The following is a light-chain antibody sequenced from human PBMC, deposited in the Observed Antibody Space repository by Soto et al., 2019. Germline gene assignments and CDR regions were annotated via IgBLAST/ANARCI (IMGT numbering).Light chain of an antibody. CDR2: KAS. CDR3: QHYDSYSTIT. Sequence: DIQMTQSPSTLSASVGDRVTIACRASQSISAWLAWYQQKPWKAPNLLIYKASTLETGVPSRFSGSGSGTEFTLTISSLQPDDFATYFCQHYDSYSTITFGQGTRLEIK. J-gene: IGKJ5*01. V-gene: IGKV1-5*03. CDR1: QSISAW.